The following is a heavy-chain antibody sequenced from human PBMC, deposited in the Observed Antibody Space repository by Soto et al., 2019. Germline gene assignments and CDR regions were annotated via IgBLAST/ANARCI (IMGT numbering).Heavy chain of an antibody. Sequence: QVQLQESGPGLVKPSQTLSLTCTVSGGSISSGGYYWSWIRQHPGKGLEWIGYIYYSGSTYYNPPLKSRVTIAVDTSKNQFSLKLSSGTAADTAVYYCARGKTVAAAGPFDYWGQGTLVTVSS. V-gene: IGHV4-31*03. CDR2: IYYSGST. D-gene: IGHD6-13*01. CDR1: GGSISSGGYY. J-gene: IGHJ4*02. CDR3: ARGKTVAAAGPFDY.